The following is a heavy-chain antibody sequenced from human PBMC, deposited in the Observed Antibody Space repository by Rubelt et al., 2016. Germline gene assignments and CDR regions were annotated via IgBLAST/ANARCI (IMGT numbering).Heavy chain of an antibody. D-gene: IGHD3-10*01. CDR3: AREGDYSTIPGY. J-gene: IGHJ4*02. V-gene: IGHV4-39*02. Sequence: QLQLQESGPGLVKPSETLSLTCTVSGGSISSSSYYWGWIRQPPGKGLEWIGSIFYSGSTYYNPSLKSRVTISVDTSKNQYSLKMSSVTAADTAVYYCAREGDYSTIPGYWGQGTLVTVSS. CDR2: IFYSGST. CDR1: GGSISSSSYY.